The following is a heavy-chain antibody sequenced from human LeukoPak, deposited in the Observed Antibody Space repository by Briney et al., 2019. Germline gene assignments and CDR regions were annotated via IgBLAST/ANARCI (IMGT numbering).Heavy chain of an antibody. J-gene: IGHJ2*01. V-gene: IGHV4-31*03. CDR1: GGSISGGGYY. CDR3: ARRDSSTSYWYFDL. Sequence: SETLSLTCTVSGGSISGGGYYWSWIRQHPGKGLGWIGYIYYSGSTYYNPSLKSRVTISVDTSKNQFSLKLSSVTAADTAVYYCARRDSSTSYWYFDLWGRGTLVTVSS. CDR2: IYYSGST. D-gene: IGHD2-2*01.